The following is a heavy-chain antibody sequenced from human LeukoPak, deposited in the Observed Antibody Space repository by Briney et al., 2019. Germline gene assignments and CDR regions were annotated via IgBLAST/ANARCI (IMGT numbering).Heavy chain of an antibody. CDR1: GGTFSGYA. Sequence: SVKVSCKASGGTFSGYAISWVRQAPGQGLEWMGGIIPIFGTANYAQKFQGRVTITADESTSTAYMELSSLRSEDTAVYYCARYPDNWNYADINWFDPWGQGTLVTVSS. V-gene: IGHV1-69*01. CDR3: ARYPDNWNYADINWFDP. J-gene: IGHJ5*02. D-gene: IGHD1-7*01. CDR2: IIPIFGTA.